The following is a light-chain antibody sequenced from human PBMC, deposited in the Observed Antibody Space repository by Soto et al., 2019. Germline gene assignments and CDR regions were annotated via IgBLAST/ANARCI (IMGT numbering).Light chain of an antibody. CDR1: SIDVGAYNY. CDR2: EVG. CDR3: SSYTARGTRV. Sequence: QSALTQFASVSVSPGQSITISCTGTSIDVGAYNYVSWYQQHPDKAPKLLIYEVGNRPSGVSFRFSGSKSGNPASLTISGLQAEDEADYYCSSYTARGTRVFGTGTKLTVL. V-gene: IGLV2-14*01. J-gene: IGLJ1*01.